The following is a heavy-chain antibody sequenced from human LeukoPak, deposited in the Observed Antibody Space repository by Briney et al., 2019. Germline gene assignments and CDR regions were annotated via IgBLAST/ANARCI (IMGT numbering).Heavy chain of an antibody. Sequence: ASVKVSCKTSRDTFTFYGMSWVRHAPGQGLEWMGWIGVYSGDTDYAQKFQGRLTLTRETSTSTVYMELRSLTSDDTAVYYCARDVTSSVTHSMGRIFEYWGQGSLVTVSS. CDR1: RDTFTFYG. D-gene: IGHD4-17*01. CDR3: ARDVTSSVTHSMGRIFEY. V-gene: IGHV1-18*01. J-gene: IGHJ4*02. CDR2: IGVYSGDT.